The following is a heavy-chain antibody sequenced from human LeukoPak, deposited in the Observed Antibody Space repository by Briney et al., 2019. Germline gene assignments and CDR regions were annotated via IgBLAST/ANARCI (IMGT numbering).Heavy chain of an antibody. CDR2: IYHSGST. CDR3: ARGRLRQWLVHDAFDI. CDR1: GYSISSGYY. J-gene: IGHJ3*02. V-gene: IGHV4-38-2*02. Sequence: SETLSLTCSVSGYSISSGYYWDWIRQPPGKGLEWIASIYHSGSTYYNPSLKSRVTISVDTSKNQFSLKLSSVTAADTAVYYCARGRLRQWLVHDAFDIWGQGTMVTVSS. D-gene: IGHD6-19*01.